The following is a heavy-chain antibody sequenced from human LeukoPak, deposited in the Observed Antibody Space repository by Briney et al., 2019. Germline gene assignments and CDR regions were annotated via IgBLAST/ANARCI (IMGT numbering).Heavy chain of an antibody. CDR1: GFTFSTFN. V-gene: IGHV3-30*18. CDR2: FSSDGRST. D-gene: IGHD3-10*01. CDR3: AKSYYYHSGSFDY. Sequence: GRSLRLSRAASGFTFSTFNMHWVRQAPGKGLEWVAVFSSDGRSTFYAENVQGRFTHSRDNSKNTLSLQMNSLRAEDTAVYYCAKSYYYHSGSFDYWGQGTLVTVSS. J-gene: IGHJ4*02.